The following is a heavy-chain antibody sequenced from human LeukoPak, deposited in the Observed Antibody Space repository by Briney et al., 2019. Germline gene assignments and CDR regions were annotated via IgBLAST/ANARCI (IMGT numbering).Heavy chain of an antibody. CDR1: GGSVSSAGYY. V-gene: IGHV4-31*03. CDR2: IYYRGST. D-gene: IGHD2-2*01. Sequence: SETLSLTCTVSGGSVSSAGYYWSWIRQHPGKALEWIGYIYYRGSTYFNPSLKSRVTISVDTSANQFSLKLSSVTAADTAVYYCARATGYCGSSSCYSLDYWGQGTLVTASS. CDR3: ARATGYCGSSSCYSLDY. J-gene: IGHJ4*02.